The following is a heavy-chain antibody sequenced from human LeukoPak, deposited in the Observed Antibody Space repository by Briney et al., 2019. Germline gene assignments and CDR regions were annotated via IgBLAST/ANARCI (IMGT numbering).Heavy chain of an antibody. V-gene: IGHV3-9*01. J-gene: IGHJ4*02. CDR2: ISWNSGSI. CDR1: GFTFDDYA. CDR3: AKNIVVVVAAANS. D-gene: IGHD2-15*01. Sequence: GGSLRLSCAASGFTFDDYAMHWVRQAPGKGLEWVSGISWNSGSIGYADSVKGRFTISRDNAKNSLYLQMNSLRAEDTAVYYCAKNIVVVVAAANSWGQGTLVTVSS.